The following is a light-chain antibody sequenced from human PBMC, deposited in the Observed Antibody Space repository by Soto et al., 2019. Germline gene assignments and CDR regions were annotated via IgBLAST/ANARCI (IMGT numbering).Light chain of an antibody. CDR3: CSYAGSYTRV. J-gene: IGLJ2*01. CDR1: SGDVGGYYY. Sequence: QSALTQPASVSGSPGQSITISCTGTSGDVGGYYYVSWYQQLPGKAPKLMIYDVSQRPSVVPDRFSGSKSGNTASLTISGLQAEDEADYYCCSYAGSYTRVFGGGTKLTVL. V-gene: IGLV2-11*01. CDR2: DVS.